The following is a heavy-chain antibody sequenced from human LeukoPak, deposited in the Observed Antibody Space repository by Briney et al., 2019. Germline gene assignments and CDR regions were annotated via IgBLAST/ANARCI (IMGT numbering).Heavy chain of an antibody. CDR1: GYTFTSYY. V-gene: IGHV1-46*01. D-gene: IGHD6-13*01. CDR2: INPSGGST. CDR3: ARDYSSSWYWYDAFDI. Sequence: ASVKVSCKASGYTFTSYYMHWVRQAPGQGLEWMGIINPSGGSTSYAQKFQGRVTMTSDTSTSTVYMELSGLRSEDTAVYYCARDYSSSWYWYDAFDIWGQGTMVTVSS. J-gene: IGHJ3*02.